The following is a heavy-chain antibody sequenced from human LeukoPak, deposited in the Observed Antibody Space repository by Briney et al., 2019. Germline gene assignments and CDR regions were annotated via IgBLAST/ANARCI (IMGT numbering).Heavy chain of an antibody. CDR3: ARGNYGYVSAFDI. D-gene: IGHD3-16*01. CDR2: INHSGSS. V-gene: IGHV4-34*01. J-gene: IGHJ3*02. Sequence: SGTLSLTCAVSGGSFSGYYWSWIRQPPGRGLEWIGEINHSGSSNYNPSLKSRLTISADTSKNQFSLKVISVTAADTALYYCARGNYGYVSAFDIWGQGTMVTVSS. CDR1: GGSFSGYY.